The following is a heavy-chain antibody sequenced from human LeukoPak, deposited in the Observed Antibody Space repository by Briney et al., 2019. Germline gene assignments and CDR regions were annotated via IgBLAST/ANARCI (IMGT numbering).Heavy chain of an antibody. V-gene: IGHV4-34*01. CDR1: GGSISSYY. CDR3: ARGVGATFGN. D-gene: IGHD1-26*01. J-gene: IGHJ4*02. CDR2: INHSGST. Sequence: ASETLSLTCTVSGGSISSYYWSWIRQPPGKGLEWIGEINHSGSTNYNPSLKSRVTISVDTSKNQFSLKLSSVTAADTAVYYCARGVGATFGNWGQGTLVTASS.